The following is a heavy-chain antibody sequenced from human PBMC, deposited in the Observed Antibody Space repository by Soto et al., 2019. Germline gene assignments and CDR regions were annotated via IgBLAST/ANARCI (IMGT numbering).Heavy chain of an antibody. D-gene: IGHD1-26*01. Sequence: QVQLVQSGAEVKKPGASVKVSCKASGYTFTSYGISWVRQAPRQGLEWMGWISANNGNTNYAQKLQGRVTMTTDTSTSTADMELRSLRSDDTAVYYCARDRGSYALDYWCQGTLVTVSS. CDR3: ARDRGSYALDY. J-gene: IGHJ4*02. V-gene: IGHV1-18*01. CDR1: GYTFTSYG. CDR2: ISANNGNT.